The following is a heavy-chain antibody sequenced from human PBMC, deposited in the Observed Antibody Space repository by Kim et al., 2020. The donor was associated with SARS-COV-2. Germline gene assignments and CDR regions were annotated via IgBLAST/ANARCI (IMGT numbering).Heavy chain of an antibody. V-gene: IGHV1-69*13. J-gene: IGHJ4*02. CDR3: ARDQEDISQNSYFDY. D-gene: IGHD2-15*01. CDR1: GGTFSSYA. CDR2: IIPIFGTA. Sequence: SVKVSCKASGGTFSSYAISWVRQAPGQGLEWMGGIIPIFGTANYAQKFQGRVTITADESTSTAYMELSSLRSEDTAVYYCARDQEDISQNSYFDYWGQGTLVTVSS.